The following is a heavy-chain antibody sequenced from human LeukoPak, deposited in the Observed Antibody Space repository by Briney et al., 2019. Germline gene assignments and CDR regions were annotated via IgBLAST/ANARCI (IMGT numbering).Heavy chain of an antibody. D-gene: IGHD3-10*01. J-gene: IGHJ5*02. CDR2: IFYSGST. Sequence: PPETLSLTCTVSGGSTTPYYWSWLRQPPGKGLEWIGYIFYSGSTIYNPSLKSRVAISIDTSNNQFSLKLSSVTAEDTALYYCARHKSASGDFFDPWGLGTLVTVSS. CDR1: GGSTTPYY. V-gene: IGHV4-59*08. CDR3: ARHKSASGDFFDP.